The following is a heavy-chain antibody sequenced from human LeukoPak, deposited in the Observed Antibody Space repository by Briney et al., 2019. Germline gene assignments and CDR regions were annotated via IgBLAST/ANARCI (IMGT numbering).Heavy chain of an antibody. CDR1: GGSISSGTYY. D-gene: IGHD2-2*01. Sequence: SSETLSLTCTASGGSISSGTYYWPWIRQPAGKGLEWIGRIYTSGSTNYNPSLKSRVTISVDTSKNQFSLKLTSVTSADTAVYYCGRVPVSSRLFYDAFDIWLQGTMVSVSS. J-gene: IGHJ3*02. V-gene: IGHV4-61*02. CDR2: IYTSGST. CDR3: GRVPVSSRLFYDAFDI.